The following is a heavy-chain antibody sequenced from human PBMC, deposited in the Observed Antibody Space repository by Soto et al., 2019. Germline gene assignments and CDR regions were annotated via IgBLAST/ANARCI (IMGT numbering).Heavy chain of an antibody. J-gene: IGHJ4*02. CDR2: ISSTGNTI. CDR1: GFTFSTYS. CDR3: ERSGYFDY. Sequence: EVQVVESGGGLVQPGGSLRLSCAASGFTFSTYSMNWVRQAPGKGLEWVSYISSTGNTIYYPDAVKVRFTIPRDTAKKSLYLQMNSLRAEDTAVYYWERSGYFDYWGQGTLVTVSS. D-gene: IGHD2-8*02. V-gene: IGHV3-48*01.